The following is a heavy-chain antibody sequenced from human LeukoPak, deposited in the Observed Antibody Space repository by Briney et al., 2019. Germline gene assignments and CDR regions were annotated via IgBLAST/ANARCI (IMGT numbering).Heavy chain of an antibody. CDR1: GFTFSSYA. Sequence: GGSLRLSCAASGFTFSSYAMSWVRQAPGKGLEWVSGISGRGRNTYYADSVKGRFTISRDNSKNTLYLQMNSLRAEDTAVYYCAKASSRTTVTSDYYYYGMDVWGQGTTVTVSS. CDR3: AKASSRTTVTSDYYYYGMDV. CDR2: ISGRGRNT. D-gene: IGHD4-17*01. J-gene: IGHJ6*02. V-gene: IGHV3-23*01.